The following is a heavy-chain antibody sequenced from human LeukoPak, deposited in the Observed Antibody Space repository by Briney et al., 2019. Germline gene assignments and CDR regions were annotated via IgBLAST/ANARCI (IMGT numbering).Heavy chain of an antibody. CDR1: GGSISSSSYY. Sequence: PSETLSLTCTVSGGSISSSSYYWGWIWIRQPPGKGLEWIRSIYYSGTTYYNPSLKSRVTISVDTSKNQFSLKLSSVTAADTAVYYCARHTTVIRDEAFDIWGQGTVVTVSS. CDR2: IYYSGTT. V-gene: IGHV4-39*01. D-gene: IGHD1-1*01. J-gene: IGHJ3*02. CDR3: ARHTTVIRDEAFDI.